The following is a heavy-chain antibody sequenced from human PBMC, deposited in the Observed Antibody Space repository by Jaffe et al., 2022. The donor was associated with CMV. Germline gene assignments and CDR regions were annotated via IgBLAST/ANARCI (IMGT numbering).Heavy chain of an antibody. CDR3: ARDSGGGYFDY. J-gene: IGHJ4*02. V-gene: IGHV3-74*01. D-gene: IGHD3-16*01. CDR2: INSGGNST. Sequence: EVQLVESGGALVQPGGSLRLSCVASGFTFSNYWMRWVRQAPGKGLVWVSRINSGGNSTTYADSVKGRFTISRDNAKNTLYLQMNSLRAEDSAVYFCARDSGGGYFDYWGQGILVTVSS. CDR1: GFTFSNYW.